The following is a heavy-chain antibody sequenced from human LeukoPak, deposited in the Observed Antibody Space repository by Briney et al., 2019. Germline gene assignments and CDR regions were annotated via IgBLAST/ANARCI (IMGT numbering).Heavy chain of an antibody. D-gene: IGHD5-18*01. J-gene: IGHJ4*02. CDR1: GGSISSSSDY. Sequence: SETLSLTCTVSGGSISSSSDYWGWIRQPPGKGLEWIGEINHSGSTNYNPSLKSRVTISVDTSKNQFSLKLSSVTAADTAVYYCARIKGYGVDYWGQGTLVTVSS. V-gene: IGHV4-39*07. CDR2: INHSGST. CDR3: ARIKGYGVDY.